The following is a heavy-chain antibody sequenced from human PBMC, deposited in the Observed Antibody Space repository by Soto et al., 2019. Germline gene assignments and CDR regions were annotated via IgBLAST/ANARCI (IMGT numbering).Heavy chain of an antibody. CDR2: ITTFNGKT. Sequence: QVPLVQSGAEVKKPGASVKVSCKASNYPFINFGIIWVRQAPGQGLEWMGWITTFNGKTNYAQKFQGRITITADTSATTAYMELRSLISDDTAVYYCVRDRFAYFDPPASDYWGQGTLVTVSS. CDR3: VRDRFAYFDPPASDY. D-gene: IGHD3-9*01. CDR1: NYPFINFG. J-gene: IGHJ4*02. V-gene: IGHV1-18*01.